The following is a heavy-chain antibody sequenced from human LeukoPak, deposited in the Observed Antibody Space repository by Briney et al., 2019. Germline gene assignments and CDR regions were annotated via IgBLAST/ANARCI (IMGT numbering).Heavy chain of an antibody. CDR3: ARDRGGSAFDI. D-gene: IGHD3-10*01. V-gene: IGHV3-74*01. J-gene: IGHJ3*02. CDR1: GFTFRSYW. CDR2: INSDGSST. Sequence: PGGSLRLSCAPSGFTFRSYWMHWVRQAPGKRLVWVSRINSDGSSTSYADSVKGRFTISRDDAKNTLYLQMNSLRAEDTAVYHCARDRGGSAFDILGQGTMVTVSS.